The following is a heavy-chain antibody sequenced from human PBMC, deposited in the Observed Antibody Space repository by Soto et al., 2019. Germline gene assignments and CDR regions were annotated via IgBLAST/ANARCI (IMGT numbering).Heavy chain of an antibody. CDR1: GFTFSSYG. V-gene: IGHV3-33*01. CDR3: ARAFGSGYYYGDQFDY. Sequence: QVQLVESGGGVVQPGRSLRLSCAASGFTFSSYGMHRVRQAPGKGLEWVAVIWYDGSNKYYADSVKGRFTISRDNSKNTLYLQMNSLRAEDTAVYYCARAFGSGYYYGDQFDYWGQGTLVTVSS. CDR2: IWYDGSNK. J-gene: IGHJ4*02. D-gene: IGHD3-22*01.